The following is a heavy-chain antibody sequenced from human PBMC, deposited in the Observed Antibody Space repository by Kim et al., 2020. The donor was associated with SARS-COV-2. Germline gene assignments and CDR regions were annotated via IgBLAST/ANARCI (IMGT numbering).Heavy chain of an antibody. CDR3: ARDLLVVVITTKGNSLNWFDP. D-gene: IGHD3-22*01. CDR2: IYYSGST. CDR1: GGSISSSSYY. J-gene: IGHJ5*02. V-gene: IGHV4-39*07. Sequence: SETLSLTCTVSGGSISSSSYYWGWIRQPPWKGLEWIGSIYYSGSTYYNPSLKSRVTISVDTSKNQFSLKLSSVTAADTAVYYCARDLLVVVITTKGNSLNWFDPWGQGTLVTVSS.